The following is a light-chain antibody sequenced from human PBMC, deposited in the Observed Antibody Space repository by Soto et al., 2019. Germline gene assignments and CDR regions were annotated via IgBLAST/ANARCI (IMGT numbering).Light chain of an antibody. CDR3: QQCGGSPIT. J-gene: IGKJ5*01. Sequence: EIVLTQSPATLSLSPGERATLSCRASQSVTTRLAWYQHKPGQAPRLLMSGASSRASGVPVRFSGSGSGTDFTLTISRLEPEDFALYYCQQCGGSPITFGLGTRLEI. CDR2: GAS. V-gene: IGKV3-20*01. CDR1: QSVTTR.